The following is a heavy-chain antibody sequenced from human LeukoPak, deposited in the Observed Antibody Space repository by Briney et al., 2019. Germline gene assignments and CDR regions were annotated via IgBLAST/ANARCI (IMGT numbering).Heavy chain of an antibody. J-gene: IGHJ4*02. CDR1: GGSFSGYY. D-gene: IGHD3-10*01. V-gene: IGHV4-34*01. Sequence: ASETLSLTCAVYGGSFSGYYWSWIRQPPGKGLEWIGEINHSGSTNYNPSLKSRVTISADTSKNQFSLKLSSVTAADTAVYYCARDVTMVRGVKGGSDYWGQGTLVTVSS. CDR3: ARDVTMVRGVKGGSDY. CDR2: INHSGST.